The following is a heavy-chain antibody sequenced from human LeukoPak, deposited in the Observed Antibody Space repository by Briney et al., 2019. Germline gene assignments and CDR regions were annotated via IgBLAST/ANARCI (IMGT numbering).Heavy chain of an antibody. CDR1: GFTVSKKY. Sequence: PGGSLRLSCAASGFTVSKKYMTWVRQAPGKGLEWVSSIYSGGGTYYADSVKGRFTISRDNSKNTLNLQTNSLRTEDTAVYYCATEAGVDWGQGTLVTVSS. D-gene: IGHD6-13*01. CDR2: IYSGGGT. J-gene: IGHJ4*02. CDR3: ATEAGVD. V-gene: IGHV3-66*01.